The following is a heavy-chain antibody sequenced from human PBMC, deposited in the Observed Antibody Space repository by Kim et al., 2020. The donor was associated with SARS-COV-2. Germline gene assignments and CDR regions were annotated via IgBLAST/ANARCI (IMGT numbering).Heavy chain of an antibody. Sequence: GGSLRLSCAASGFTVSSNYMSWVRQAPGKGLEWVSVIYRGGSTYYADSAKGRFTISRDNSKNTLYLQMSSLRAEDTAVYFCARGIDHVDGMDVWGQGTTVTVSS. J-gene: IGHJ6*02. CDR3: ARGIDHVDGMDV. CDR1: GFTVSSNY. V-gene: IGHV3-53*01. CDR2: IYRGGST. D-gene: IGHD3-9*01.